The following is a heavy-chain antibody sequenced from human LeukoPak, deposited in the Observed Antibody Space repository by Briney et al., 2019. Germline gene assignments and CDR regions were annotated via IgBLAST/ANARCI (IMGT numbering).Heavy chain of an antibody. D-gene: IGHD2-2*01. CDR3: ARDHCSANSCYEDYYNGVDV. CDR2: FHPGGGET. V-gene: IGHV1-2*02. CDR1: DYSFTAFY. J-gene: IGHJ6*02. Sequence: GASVKVSCKPFDYSFTAFYLHGGRQDPGQGLDWWGWFHPGGGETNYAYKFRRRVTMTRDKSISTAYMELSRLRSDDTAVYYSARDHCSANSCYEDYYNGVDVWGQGTTVTVSS.